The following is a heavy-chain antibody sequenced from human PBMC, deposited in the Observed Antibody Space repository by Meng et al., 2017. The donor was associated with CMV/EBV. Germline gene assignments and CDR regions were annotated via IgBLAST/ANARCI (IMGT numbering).Heavy chain of an antibody. CDR2: INHSGST. J-gene: IGHJ4*02. D-gene: IGHD2-15*01. Sequence: QVQLQQGGAGLLKPSETLSLTCAVYGGSFSGYYWSWIRQPPGKGLEWIGEINHSGSTNYNPSLKGRVTISVDTSKNQFSLKLSSVTAADTAVYYCASSLTYPDYWGQGTLVTVSS. V-gene: IGHV4-34*01. CDR1: GGSFSGYY. CDR3: ASSLTYPDY.